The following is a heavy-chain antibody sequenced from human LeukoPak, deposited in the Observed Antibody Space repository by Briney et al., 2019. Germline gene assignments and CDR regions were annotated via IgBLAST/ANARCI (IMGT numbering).Heavy chain of an antibody. V-gene: IGHV3-15*01. J-gene: IGHJ4*02. CDR2: IKSKTHGGTT. CDR1: GFTGFSFTNAW. CDR3: AKEKETGGPGSSWYTYYFDY. D-gene: IGHD6-13*01. Sequence: GGSLRLSCAASGFTGFSFTNAWMSWVRQAPGKGLESVGRIKSKTHGGTTDYAAPVKGRFTISRDDSKNTLYLQMNSLKTEDTGVYYCAKEKETGGPGSSWYTYYFDYWGQGTLVTVSS.